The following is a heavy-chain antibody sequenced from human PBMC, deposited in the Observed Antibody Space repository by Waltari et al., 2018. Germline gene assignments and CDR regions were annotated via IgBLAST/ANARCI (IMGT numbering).Heavy chain of an antibody. CDR3: ARLAPKTYRSPVPGRDYYYGLDV. CDR1: GFTYSNHW. V-gene: IGHV3-74*01. CDR2: INGEGGTS. Sequence: EEQLVESGGGLVQPGDSLRLSCAASGFTYSNHWMHWVRQAPGKGLVWVSRINGEGGTSNDADSGKGRFTISRDNTKKTLYLQMKRLRVEDTAVYYCARLAPKTYRSPVPGRDYYYGLDVWGQGTTVTVSS. J-gene: IGHJ6*02. D-gene: IGHD6-13*01.